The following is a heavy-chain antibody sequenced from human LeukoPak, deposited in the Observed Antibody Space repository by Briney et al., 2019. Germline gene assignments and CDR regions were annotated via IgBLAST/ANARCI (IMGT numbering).Heavy chain of an antibody. V-gene: IGHV3-48*01. CDR2: ISSSSSTI. CDR1: GFTFSSYS. CDR3: GRGGAARDIWFGES. D-gene: IGHD3-10*01. Sequence: GGSLRLSCAASGFTFSSYSMNWVRQAPGKGLEWVSYISSSSSTIYYADSVKGRFTISRDNAKNSLYLQMNSQRAEDTAVYYCGRGGAARDIWFGESWGQGTLVTVSS. J-gene: IGHJ5*02.